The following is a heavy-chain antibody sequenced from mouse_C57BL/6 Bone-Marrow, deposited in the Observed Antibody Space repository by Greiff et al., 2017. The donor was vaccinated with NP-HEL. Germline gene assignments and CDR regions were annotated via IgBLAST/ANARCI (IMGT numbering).Heavy chain of an antibody. V-gene: IGHV1-78*01. D-gene: IGHD2-2*01. Sequence: QVQLQQSDAELVKPGASVKISCKVSGYTFTDHTIHWMKQRPEQGLEWIGYIYPRDGSTKYNEKFKGKATLTADKSSSTAYMQFNSLTSEDSAVYFCARRRRDYGYGQGYYFDYWGQGTTLTVSS. CDR2: IYPRDGST. CDR3: ARRRRDYGYGQGYYFDY. J-gene: IGHJ2*01. CDR1: GYTFTDHT.